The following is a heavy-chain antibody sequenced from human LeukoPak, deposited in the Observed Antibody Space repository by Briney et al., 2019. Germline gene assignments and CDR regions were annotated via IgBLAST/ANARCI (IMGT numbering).Heavy chain of an antibody. V-gene: IGHV3-9*01. CDR2: ISWNSGSI. D-gene: IGHD1-7*01. CDR3: AKDQGITGTPRAYGMDV. J-gene: IGHJ6*02. Sequence: GRSLRLSCAASGFTFDDYAMHWVRHAPGKGLEWVSGISWNSGSIVYADSVKGRFTISRDNAKNSLYLQMNSLRAENTALYYCAKDQGITGTPRAYGMDVWGQGTTVTVSS. CDR1: GFTFDDYA.